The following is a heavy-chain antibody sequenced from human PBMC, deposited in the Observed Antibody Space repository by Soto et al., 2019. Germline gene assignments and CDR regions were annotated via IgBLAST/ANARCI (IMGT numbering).Heavy chain of an antibody. CDR3: ARAYSDAFDI. J-gene: IGHJ3*02. CDR2: ISSSGSGI. V-gene: IGHV3-11*01. Sequence: GGSLRLSCAASGFTFNDYYMAWIRQAPGKGLEWVSYISSSGSGIYYAASMKGRFTISRDNAKKSLFLQMSSLRAEDTAVYYCARAYSDAFDIWGQGTMVTVSS. CDR1: GFTFNDYY. D-gene: IGHD2-15*01.